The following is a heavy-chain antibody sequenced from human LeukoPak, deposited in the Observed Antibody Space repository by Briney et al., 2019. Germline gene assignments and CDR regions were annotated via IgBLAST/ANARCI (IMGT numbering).Heavy chain of an antibody. CDR3: ARVVVAATVWYFDL. V-gene: IGHV1-8*03. Sequence: ASVKVSCKASGYTFTSYDINWVRQATGQGLESMGWMNPNSGNTGYAQKFQGRVTITRNTSISTAYMELSSLRSEDTAVYYCARVVVAATVWYFDLWGRGTLVTVSS. CDR2: MNPNSGNT. J-gene: IGHJ2*01. D-gene: IGHD2-15*01. CDR1: GYTFTSYD.